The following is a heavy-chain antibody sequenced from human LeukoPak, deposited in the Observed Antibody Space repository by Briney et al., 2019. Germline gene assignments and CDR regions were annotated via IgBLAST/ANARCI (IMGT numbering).Heavy chain of an antibody. V-gene: IGHV3-15*01. CDR2: VKSKTNGGTT. D-gene: IGHD6-13*01. CDR3: TAGIGHSDFDY. J-gene: IGHJ4*02. CDR1: GFTFSNAW. Sequence: GGALRLSCAASGFTFSNAWMSWVRQAPGKGLEWVGRVKSKTNGGTTGYAAPVKGRFTISRDDSKNTYLQMNSLKSEDTAVYYCTAGIGHSDFDYWGQGTLVTVSS.